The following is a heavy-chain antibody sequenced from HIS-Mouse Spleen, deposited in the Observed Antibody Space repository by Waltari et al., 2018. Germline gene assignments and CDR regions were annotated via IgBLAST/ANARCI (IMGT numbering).Heavy chain of an antibody. CDR1: GGSISSSSYY. CDR2: IYSSGST. CDR3: AREIPYSSSWYDWYFDL. V-gene: IGHV4-39*07. Sequence: QLQLQESGPGLVKPSETLSLTCTVSGGSISSSSYYWGWIRQPPGKGLEWIGSIYSSGSTYSNPSLKSRVTISLDTSKNQFSLKLSSVTAADTAVYYCAREIPYSSSWYDWYFDLWGRGTLVTVSS. J-gene: IGHJ2*01. D-gene: IGHD6-13*01.